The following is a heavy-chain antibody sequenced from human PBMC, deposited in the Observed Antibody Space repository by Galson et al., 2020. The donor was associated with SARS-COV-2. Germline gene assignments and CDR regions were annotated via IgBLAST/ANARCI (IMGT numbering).Heavy chain of an antibody. J-gene: IGHJ4*02. CDR1: GYTFTDYF. CDR2: INCNSGGT. CDR3: AKDSGEVTPDY. V-gene: IGHV1-2*02. Sequence: ASVKVSCKASGYTFTDYFMHWVRQAPGQGPEWMGWINCNSGGTNFAQRFLGRVTMTRDTSINTAYMDLSGLRSDDTAVYYCAKDSGEVTPDYWGQGTLVTVSS. D-gene: IGHD2-21*02.